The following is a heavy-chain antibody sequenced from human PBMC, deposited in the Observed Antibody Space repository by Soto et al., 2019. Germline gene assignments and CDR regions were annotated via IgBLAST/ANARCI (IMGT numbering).Heavy chain of an antibody. D-gene: IGHD3-22*01. CDR3: AKLDSGYYYDSSGYLIDY. CDR1: GFTFSSYA. V-gene: IGHV3-23*01. CDR2: ISGSGGST. Sequence: GGSLRLSCAASGFTFSSYAMSWVRQAPGKGLEWVSAISGSGGSTYYADSVKGRFTITRDNSKNTLYLQMNSLRAEDTAVYYCAKLDSGYYYDSSGYLIDYWGQGTLVTVSS. J-gene: IGHJ4*02.